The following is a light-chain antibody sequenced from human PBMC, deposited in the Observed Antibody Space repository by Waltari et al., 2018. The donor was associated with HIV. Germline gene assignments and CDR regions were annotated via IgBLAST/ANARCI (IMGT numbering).Light chain of an antibody. CDR1: QSVNNNY. J-gene: IGKJ1*01. Sequence: EIVLTQSPGTLSLSPGERAPLSCRASQSVNNNYLAWYQQKPGQAPWPLIYGASYRATGIPDRFTASGSGTDFTLTISRLEPEDSAVYYCQQYGDSPRTFGQGTKVEIK. V-gene: IGKV3-20*01. CDR2: GAS. CDR3: QQYGDSPRT.